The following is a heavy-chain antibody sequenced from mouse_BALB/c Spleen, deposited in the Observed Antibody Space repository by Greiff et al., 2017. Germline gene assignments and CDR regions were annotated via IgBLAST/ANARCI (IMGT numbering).Heavy chain of an antibody. CDR3: ARDNSLQPAWFAY. CDR1: GFTFSDYY. V-gene: IGHV5-4*02. Sequence: DVMLVESGGGLVKPGGSLKLSCAASGFTFSDYYMYWVRQTPEKRLEWVATISDGGSYTYYPDSVKGRFTISRDNAKNNLYLQMSSLKSEDTAMYYCARDNSLQPAWFAYWGQGTLVTVSA. CDR2: ISDGGSYT. J-gene: IGHJ3*01. D-gene: IGHD1-2*01.